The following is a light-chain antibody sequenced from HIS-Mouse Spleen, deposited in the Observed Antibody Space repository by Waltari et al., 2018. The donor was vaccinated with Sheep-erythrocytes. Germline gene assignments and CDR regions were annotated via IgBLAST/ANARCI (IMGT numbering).Light chain of an antibody. J-gene: IGKJ1*01. CDR2: AAS. V-gene: IGKV1-39*01. Sequence: DPVSITCRASQSISSYLNWYQQKPGKAPKLLIYAASSLQSGVPSRLSGSGSGTDFTLTISSLQPEDFATYYCQQSYSTPRTFGQGTKVEIK. CDR3: QQSYSTPRT. CDR1: QSISSY.